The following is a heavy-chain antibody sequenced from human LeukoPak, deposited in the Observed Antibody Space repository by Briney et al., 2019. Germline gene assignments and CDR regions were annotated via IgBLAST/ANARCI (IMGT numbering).Heavy chain of an antibody. CDR1: GFTVSSNY. V-gene: IGHV3-53*01. J-gene: IGHJ4*02. CDR3: AREAPSGYDYLDY. Sequence: GGSLRLSCAASGFTVSSNYMSWVRQAPGKGLEWVSVIYSGGSTYYADSVKGRFTISRDNSKNTLYLHMNSLRAEDTAVYYCAREAPSGYDYLDYWGQGTLVTVSS. D-gene: IGHD5-12*01. CDR2: IYSGGST.